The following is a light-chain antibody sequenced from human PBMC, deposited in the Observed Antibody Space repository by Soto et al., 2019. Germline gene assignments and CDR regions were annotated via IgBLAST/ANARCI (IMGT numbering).Light chain of an antibody. CDR2: SNT. CDR3: QSYDRRLRGLV. J-gene: IGLJ2*01. Sequence: QSVLTQPPSVSGAPGQRVTISCNGSKSNIGADYGVHWYQQLPGTAPKVLIYSNTNRPSGVPERFSDSKSGTSASLAITGRQIEEESDYACQSYDRRLRGLVFGVGTKLTVL. CDR1: KSNIGADYG. V-gene: IGLV1-40*01.